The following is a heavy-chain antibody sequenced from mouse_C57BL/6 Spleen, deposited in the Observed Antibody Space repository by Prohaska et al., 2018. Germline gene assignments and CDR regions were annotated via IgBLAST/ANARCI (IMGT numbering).Heavy chain of an antibody. J-gene: IGHJ1*03. CDR2: IYPGSGST. CDR1: GYTFSSYW. V-gene: IGHV1-55*01. D-gene: IGHD1-1*01. Sequence: KMSCKASGYTFSSYWITWVKQRPGQGLEWIGDIYPGSGSTNYNEKFKSKATLTVDTSSSTAYMQLSSLTSEDSAVYYCARMDYYYWYFDVWGTGTTVTVSS. CDR3: ARMDYYYWYFDV.